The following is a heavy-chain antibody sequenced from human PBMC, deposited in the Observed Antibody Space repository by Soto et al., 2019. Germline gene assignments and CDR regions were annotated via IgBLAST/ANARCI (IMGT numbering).Heavy chain of an antibody. Sequence: GGSLRLSCAASGFTFSSYGMHWVRQAPGKGLEWVAVISYDGSNKYYTDSVKGRFTISRDNSKNTLYLQMNTLRAEDTAVYYCAKDTYSWGRQYYYYGVDVWGQGTTVTVYS. J-gene: IGHJ6*02. CDR1: GFTFSSYG. CDR2: ISYDGSNK. D-gene: IGHD5-18*01. CDR3: AKDTYSWGRQYYYYGVDV. V-gene: IGHV3-30*18.